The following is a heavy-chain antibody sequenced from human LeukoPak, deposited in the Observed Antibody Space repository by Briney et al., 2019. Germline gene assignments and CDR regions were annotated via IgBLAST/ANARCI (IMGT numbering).Heavy chain of an antibody. Sequence: ASVKVFCKASGYTFTSYDINWVRQATGQGLEWMGWMNPNSGNTGYAQKFQGRVTMTRNTSISTAYMELSSPRSEDTAVYYCARHYGYSYYMDVWGKGTTVTVSS. J-gene: IGHJ6*03. CDR1: GYTFTSYD. CDR2: MNPNSGNT. D-gene: IGHD5-18*01. CDR3: ARHYGYSYYMDV. V-gene: IGHV1-8*01.